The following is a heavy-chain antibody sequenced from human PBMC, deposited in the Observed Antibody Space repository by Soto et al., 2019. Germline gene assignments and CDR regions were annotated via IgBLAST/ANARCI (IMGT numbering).Heavy chain of an antibody. Sequence: EVPLVESGGGLIQPGGSLRLSCAVSGFTVSTSNMIWVRQAPGKGLEWVSLMYSGGGTSYADSVKGRFTISRDISKNTFYLQMNSLRAEDTAMYYCARDDPDTSGWYYFDYWGQGILVTVSS. CDR2: MYSGGGT. J-gene: IGHJ4*02. V-gene: IGHV3-53*01. D-gene: IGHD6-19*01. CDR3: ARDDPDTSGWYYFDY. CDR1: GFTVSTSN.